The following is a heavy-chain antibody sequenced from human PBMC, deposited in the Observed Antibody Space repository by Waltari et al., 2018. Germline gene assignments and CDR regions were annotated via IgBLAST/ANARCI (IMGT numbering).Heavy chain of an antibody. Sequence: QVQLVQSGAEVKKPGASVKVSCKASGYTFTSYAMHWVRQAPGQRLEWMGWINAGNGNTKYSQKFQGRVTITRDTSASTAYMELSSLRSEDTAVYYCASTIFGVDPFYYYYGMDVWGQGTTVTVSS. J-gene: IGHJ6*02. V-gene: IGHV1-3*01. D-gene: IGHD3-3*01. CDR1: GYTFTSYA. CDR3: ASTIFGVDPFYYYYGMDV. CDR2: INAGNGNT.